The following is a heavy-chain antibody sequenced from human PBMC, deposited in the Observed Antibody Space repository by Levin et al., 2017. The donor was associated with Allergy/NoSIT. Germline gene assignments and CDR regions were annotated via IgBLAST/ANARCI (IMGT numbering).Heavy chain of an antibody. CDR1: GGSISSYY. J-gene: IGHJ4*02. CDR3: ARASFVAGLPLTWYYFDY. D-gene: IGHD5-12*01. CDR2: IYYSGST. Sequence: PSETLSLTCTVSGGSISSYYWSWIRQPPGKGLEWIGYIYYSGSTNYNPSLKSRVTISVDTSKNQFSLKLSSVTAADTAVYYCARASFVAGLPLTWYYFDYWGQGTLVTVSS. V-gene: IGHV4-59*01.